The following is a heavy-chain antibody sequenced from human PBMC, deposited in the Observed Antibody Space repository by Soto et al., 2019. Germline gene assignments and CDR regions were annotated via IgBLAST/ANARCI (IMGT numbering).Heavy chain of an antibody. CDR2: ISSSGATI. Sequence: GGSLRLSCAASGFTFSDYYMSWIRQAPGKGLEWISYISSSGATIYYADSVKGRFTTSRDNANNPLFLEMNSLRAEDTAVYYCVRVGYAYGNDPWGQGTMVTVYS. CDR1: GFTFSDYY. CDR3: VRVGYAYGNDP. D-gene: IGHD3-10*01. J-gene: IGHJ5*02. V-gene: IGHV3-11*01.